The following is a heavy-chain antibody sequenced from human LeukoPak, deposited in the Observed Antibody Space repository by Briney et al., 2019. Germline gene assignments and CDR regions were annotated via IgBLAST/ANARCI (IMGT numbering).Heavy chain of an antibody. J-gene: IGHJ4*02. CDR3: ARGSEMATIGGVNFDY. Sequence: SETLSLTCTVSGGSISSYYWSWIRQPPGKGLEWIGYIYYSGSTNYNPSLKSRVTISVDTSKNQFSLKLSSVTAADTAVYYCARGSEMATIGGVNFDYWGQGTLVTVSS. V-gene: IGHV4-59*01. CDR1: GGSISSYY. D-gene: IGHD5-24*01. CDR2: IYYSGST.